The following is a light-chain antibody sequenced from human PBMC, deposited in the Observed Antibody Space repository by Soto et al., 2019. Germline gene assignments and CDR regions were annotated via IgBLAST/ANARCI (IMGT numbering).Light chain of an antibody. V-gene: IGLV2-8*01. J-gene: IGLJ1*01. CDR2: EVT. CDR3: SSYTGGNPSYV. CDR1: SSDVGGYDY. Sequence: QSVLTQPPSVSGAPGQTITISCTGTSSDVGGYDYVSWYQQHPGKAPKLMIYEVTIRPSGVSDRFSGSKSGNTASLTVSGLQAEDEADYYCSSYTGGNPSYVFGTGTQLTVL.